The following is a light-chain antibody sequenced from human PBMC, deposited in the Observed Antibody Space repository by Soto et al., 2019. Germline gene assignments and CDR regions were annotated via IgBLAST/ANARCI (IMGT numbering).Light chain of an antibody. Sequence: EIVITQSPATLSVSPGERATLSCRASQSVSSNLSWYQQEPGQAPRLLIYGASTRATGIPARFSGSGSGTEFTLTISSLQSEDFEVYYCQQYNNWPRTFGQGTTVDIK. J-gene: IGKJ1*01. CDR2: GAS. V-gene: IGKV3-15*01. CDR3: QQYNNWPRT. CDR1: QSVSSN.